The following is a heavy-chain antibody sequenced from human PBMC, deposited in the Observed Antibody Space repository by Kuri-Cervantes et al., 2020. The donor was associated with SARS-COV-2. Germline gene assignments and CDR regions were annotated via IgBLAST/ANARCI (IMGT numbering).Heavy chain of an antibody. Sequence: ASVQVSCKVSGCTLTELYMHWVRQAPGQGREWMGWNSAYNGNTNYAQKPQGRVTMTTDTSTSTAYMELRSLQSDDTAVYYCARDRQRYDILTGYYNYHYGMDVWGQGTTVTVSS. CDR2: NSAYNGNT. CDR3: ARDRQRYDILTGYYNYHYGMDV. J-gene: IGHJ6*02. D-gene: IGHD3-9*01. CDR1: GCTLTELY. V-gene: IGHV1-18*01.